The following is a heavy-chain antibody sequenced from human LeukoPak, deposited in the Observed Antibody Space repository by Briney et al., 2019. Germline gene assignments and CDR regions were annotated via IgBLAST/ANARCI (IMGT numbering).Heavy chain of an antibody. D-gene: IGHD3-16*02. CDR3: AKEGSIMITFGGVIAHWYFDL. CDR1: GVTFRFSSYA. Sequence: GGSLRLSCAASGVTFRFSSYAMSWVRQAPGEGLEWVLAISGSGGCTYYADSVKGRFTISRDNSKNTLYLQMNSLRAEDTAVYYCAKEGSIMITFGGVIAHWYFDLWGRGTLVTVSS. J-gene: IGHJ2*01. V-gene: IGHV3-23*01. CDR2: ISGSGGCT.